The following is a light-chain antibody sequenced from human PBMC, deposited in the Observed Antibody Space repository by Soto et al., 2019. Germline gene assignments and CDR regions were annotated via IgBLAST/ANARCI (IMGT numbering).Light chain of an antibody. CDR1: QGIRDD. V-gene: IGKV1-6*02. Sequence: AIQMTQSPSSLSASIGERATITCRASQGIRDDLGWFQQKPGKAPKLLIYVASSLQSGVPSRFSGNGSGTDSTLTISSLEPVDFATYYCLQDHRYPYTFGQGTKVEIK. J-gene: IGKJ2*01. CDR3: LQDHRYPYT. CDR2: VAS.